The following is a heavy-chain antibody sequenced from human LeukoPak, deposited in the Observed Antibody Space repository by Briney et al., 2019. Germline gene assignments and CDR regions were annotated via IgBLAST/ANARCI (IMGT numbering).Heavy chain of an antibody. Sequence: PSETLSLTCSTSDDSISRVFWTWLRQPPGKGLEWIGYIRYSGRTEYNPSLKGRVPISIESSKNQFSLRLTSVTAADTAIYYCARLPDVSGWPFDYWGPGILVTVSS. J-gene: IGHJ4*02. V-gene: IGHV4-59*01. CDR2: IRYSGRT. CDR1: DDSISRVF. D-gene: IGHD6-19*01. CDR3: ARLPDVSGWPFDY.